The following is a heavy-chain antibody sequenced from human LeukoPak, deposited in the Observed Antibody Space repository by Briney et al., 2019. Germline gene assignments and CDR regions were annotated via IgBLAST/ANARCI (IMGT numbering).Heavy chain of an antibody. J-gene: IGHJ5*02. V-gene: IGHV3-23*01. CDR2: ISGSGDSDST. Sequence: GGSLRLSCAASGFTFSSYAMSWVRQAPGKGLEWVSGISGSGDSDSTYYADSVKGRFTISRDNAKNSLYLQMNSLRAEDTAVYYCARTRKVGMNWFDPWGQGTLVTVSS. D-gene: IGHD1-26*01. CDR1: GFTFSSYA. CDR3: ARTRKVGMNWFDP.